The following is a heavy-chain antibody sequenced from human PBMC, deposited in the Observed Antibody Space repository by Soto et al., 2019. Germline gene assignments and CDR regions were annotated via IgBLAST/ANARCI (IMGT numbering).Heavy chain of an antibody. Sequence: QVQLVQSGAEVKKPGSSVKVSCKASGGTFSNYALDWVRQAPGQGLEWMGGIIPIFGTVRHAQNFQGRVTITADESTAKAYMELSSLIYEDTAMYYFATVGELNYYDHSGWLWGQGTLVTVSS. CDR1: GGTFSNYA. CDR2: IIPIFGTV. V-gene: IGHV1-69*12. J-gene: IGHJ1*01. D-gene: IGHD3-22*01. CDR3: ATVGELNYYDHSGWL.